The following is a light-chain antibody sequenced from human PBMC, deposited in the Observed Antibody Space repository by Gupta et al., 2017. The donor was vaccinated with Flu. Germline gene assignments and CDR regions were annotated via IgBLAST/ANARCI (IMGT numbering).Light chain of an antibody. J-gene: IGKJ1*01. CDR3: QQSYITPRT. V-gene: IGKV1-39*01. Sequence: DIQMTQSPPSLSASVGDSVTISCRASERVGNYLNRYQQKRGKAPHLLIYGASSLQSGVPSRFGGSGSGTDFTLTIRGLQPEDFATYYCQQSYITPRTFGPGTEVELK. CDR2: GAS. CDR1: ERVGNY.